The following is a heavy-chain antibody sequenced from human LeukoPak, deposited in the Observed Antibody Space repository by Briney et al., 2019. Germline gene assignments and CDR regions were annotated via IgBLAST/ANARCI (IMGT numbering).Heavy chain of an antibody. D-gene: IGHD2/OR15-2a*01. J-gene: IGHJ4*02. CDR2: ISYDGSNK. Sequence: GRSLRLSCAASGFTFSSYGMHWVRQAPGKGLEWVAVISYDGSNKYYADSVKGRFTISRDNSKNMLYLQMNSLRAEDTAVYYCAKFSGQIWTDDYWGQGTLVTVSS. V-gene: IGHV3-30*18. CDR3: AKFSGQIWTDDY. CDR1: GFTFSSYG.